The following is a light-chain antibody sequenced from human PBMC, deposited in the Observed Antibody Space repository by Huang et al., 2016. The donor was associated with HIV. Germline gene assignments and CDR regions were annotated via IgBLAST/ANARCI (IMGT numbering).Light chain of an antibody. CDR1: RSVNFN. Sequence: EIAMTQSPATLSVSPGERATLSCRASRSVNFNLAGYQPKPAQGPRLLISDASTRDTGIRARVSGSGSGTEFTLTISSRQSEDFAVYYCQQYNDWPPYTFGQGTKLEIK. V-gene: IGKV3-15*01. CDR3: QQYNDWPPYT. J-gene: IGKJ2*01. CDR2: DAS.